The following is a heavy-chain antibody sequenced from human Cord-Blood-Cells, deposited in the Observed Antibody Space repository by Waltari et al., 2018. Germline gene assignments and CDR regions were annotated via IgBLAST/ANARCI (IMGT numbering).Heavy chain of an antibody. J-gene: IGHJ5*02. D-gene: IGHD2-8*01. CDR1: GGSISSGGYS. Sequence: QLQLQESGSGLVKPSQTLSLTCAVSGGSISSGGYSWSWIRQPPGKGLEWIGYIYQGGRTCYNPALERRVTRAVDRCKSQCSLKVGSVAAADTAVEYCARGGGVYADNGFDPWGQGALVTVSS. CDR3: ARGGGVYADNGFDP. V-gene: IGHV4-30-2*01. CDR2: IYQGGRT.